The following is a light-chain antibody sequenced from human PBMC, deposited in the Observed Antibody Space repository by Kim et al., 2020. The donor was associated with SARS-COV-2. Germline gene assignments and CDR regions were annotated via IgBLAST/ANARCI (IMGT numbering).Light chain of an antibody. CDR3: QQYGGPPHA. CDR1: QSVSSSY. Sequence: EIVLTQSPGTLSLSPGERATLSCRASQSVSSSYLVWYQQKPGQAPRLLIYGASSRATRIPDRFSGSGSGTDFTLTISRLEPEDFAVYYCQQYGGPPHAFGQGTKLEI. J-gene: IGKJ2*01. V-gene: IGKV3-20*01. CDR2: GAS.